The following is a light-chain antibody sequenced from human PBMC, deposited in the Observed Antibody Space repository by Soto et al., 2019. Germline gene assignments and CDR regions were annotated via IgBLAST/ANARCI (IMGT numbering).Light chain of an antibody. Sequence: QAVVTQPPSVSAAPGQKVTISCSGSSSNIGNNYVSWYQQLPGTAPKLLIYENNKRPSGIPDRFSGSKSGTSATLGITGLQTGDEADYYCGTWDSSLSFYVFGTGTKLTVL. CDR2: ENN. CDR3: GTWDSSLSFYV. V-gene: IGLV1-51*02. CDR1: SSNIGNNY. J-gene: IGLJ1*01.